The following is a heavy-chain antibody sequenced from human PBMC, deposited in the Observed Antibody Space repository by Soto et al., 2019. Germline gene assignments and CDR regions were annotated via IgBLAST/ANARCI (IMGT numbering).Heavy chain of an antibody. J-gene: IGHJ4*02. CDR2: ISAYKGNT. V-gene: IGHV1-18*01. CDR3: ASRSGQLPYYFDY. D-gene: IGHD6-6*01. CDR1: GYTFTNYG. Sequence: ASVKVSCKASGYTFTNYGISRVRQAPGQGLEWMGWISAYKGNTNYAQKFQGRVTMTTDTSTSTAYMELRSLRSDDTAVYYCASRSGQLPYYFDYWGQGTLVTVSS.